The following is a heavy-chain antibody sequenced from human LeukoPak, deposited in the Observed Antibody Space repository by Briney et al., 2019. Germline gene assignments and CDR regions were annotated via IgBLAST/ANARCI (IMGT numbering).Heavy chain of an antibody. Sequence: GGSLRLSCAASGFTFSSYAMSWVRRPPGKGLEWVSAISGSGGSTYYADSVKGRFTISRDNSKNTLYLQMNSLRAEDTAVYYCAKGTTVVKCDYWGQGTLVTVSS. J-gene: IGHJ4*02. CDR1: GFTFSSYA. V-gene: IGHV3-23*01. CDR3: AKGTTVVKCDY. CDR2: ISGSGGST. D-gene: IGHD4-23*01.